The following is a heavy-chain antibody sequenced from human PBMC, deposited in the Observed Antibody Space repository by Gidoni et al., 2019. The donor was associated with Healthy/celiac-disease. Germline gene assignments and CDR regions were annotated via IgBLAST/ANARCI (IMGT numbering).Heavy chain of an antibody. V-gene: IGHV3-30*18. Sequence: AAPGFTFSSYGMHWVRQAPGKGLEWVAVISYDESNKNYADSVKVRFTISRDKSKNPLYLQMNGLGAEDTAVYYCAKRSTHDYGDYFDYWGQGTLVTVSS. D-gene: IGHD4-17*01. J-gene: IGHJ4*02. CDR2: ISYDESNK. CDR1: GFTFSSYG. CDR3: AKRSTHDYGDYFDY.